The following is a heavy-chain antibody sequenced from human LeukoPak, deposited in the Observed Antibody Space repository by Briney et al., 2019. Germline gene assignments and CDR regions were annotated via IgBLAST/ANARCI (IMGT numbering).Heavy chain of an antibody. CDR3: ARIRSGSYSAFDY. Sequence: PGGSLRLSCATSGFTFSDYYMSWVRQAPGKGLEWVSYISSSGSTIYYADSVKGRFTISRDNANKSLYLQMNSLRAEDTAVYYCARIRSGSYSAFDYWGQGTLVTVSP. D-gene: IGHD1-26*01. J-gene: IGHJ4*02. CDR1: GFTFSDYY. CDR2: ISSSGSTI. V-gene: IGHV3-11*04.